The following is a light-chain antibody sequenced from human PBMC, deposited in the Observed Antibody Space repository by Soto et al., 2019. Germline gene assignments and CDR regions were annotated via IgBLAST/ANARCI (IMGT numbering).Light chain of an antibody. V-gene: IGKV3-20*01. CDR2: GAS. Sequence: EIVLTQSPGTLSLSPGERATLSCRASQSVSSSYLAWYQQKPGQAPRLLIYGASTRVTGIPARFSGSGSGTDFTLTISSLEPEDFALYYCQQYGSSPITFGQGTRLEI. CDR3: QQYGSSPIT. J-gene: IGKJ5*01. CDR1: QSVSSSY.